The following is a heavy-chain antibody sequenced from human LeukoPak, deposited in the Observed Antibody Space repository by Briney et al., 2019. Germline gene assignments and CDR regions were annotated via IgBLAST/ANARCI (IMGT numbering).Heavy chain of an antibody. CDR1: GFSFGNHA. Sequence: PGGSLRLPCAASGFSFGNHAMIWVRQAPGKGPEWVSVIYSGGSTYYADSVKGRFTISRDNSKNTVYLQMNSVRAEDTAVYYCARDMGSSWHYWGQGTLVTVSS. CDR2: IYSGGST. J-gene: IGHJ4*02. V-gene: IGHV3-66*01. D-gene: IGHD6-13*01. CDR3: ARDMGSSWHY.